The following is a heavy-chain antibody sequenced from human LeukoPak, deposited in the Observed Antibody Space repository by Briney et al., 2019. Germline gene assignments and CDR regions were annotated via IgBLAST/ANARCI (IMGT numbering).Heavy chain of an antibody. CDR1: GFTFSSYW. D-gene: IGHD1-26*01. J-gene: IGHJ4*02. CDR3: ARDGYYIVDY. CDR2: IKRDGSDK. Sequence: GGSLRLSCAASGFTFSSYWMSWVRQAPGKGLEWVANIKRDGSDKYYVDSARGRFTISRDNAKNSLYLQMNSLSAEDTAVYYCARDGYYIVDYWGQGTLVTVSS. V-gene: IGHV3-7*01.